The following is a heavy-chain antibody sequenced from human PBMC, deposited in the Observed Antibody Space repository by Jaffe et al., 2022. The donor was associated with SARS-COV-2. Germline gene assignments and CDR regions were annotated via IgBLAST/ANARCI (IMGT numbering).Heavy chain of an antibody. CDR2: IKEDGSVV. V-gene: IGHV3-7*01. Sequence: EVQLVQSGGGLVRPGGSQRLSCVAFGFTFSDYWMTWVRQTPGKGLEFVANIKEDGSVVNYVDSVKGRFTISRDNAKDSLFLHMNSLRAEDTAVYYCARDPGYSSFDSWGQGTLVTVSS. CDR1: GFTFSDYW. CDR3: ARDPGYSSFDS. D-gene: IGHD2-15*01. J-gene: IGHJ4*02.